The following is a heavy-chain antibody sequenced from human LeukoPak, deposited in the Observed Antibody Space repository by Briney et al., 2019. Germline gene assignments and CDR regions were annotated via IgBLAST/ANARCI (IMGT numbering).Heavy chain of an antibody. D-gene: IGHD4-17*01. V-gene: IGHV3-9*01. Sequence: GGSLRLSCAASGFTFDDYAMHWVRQAPGKGLEWVSGISWNSGSIGYADSVKGRFTISRDNAKNSLYLQMNSLRAEETALYYCAKDSYGDYSYYFDYWGQGTLVTVSS. CDR2: ISWNSGSI. CDR1: GFTFDDYA. CDR3: AKDSYGDYSYYFDY. J-gene: IGHJ4*02.